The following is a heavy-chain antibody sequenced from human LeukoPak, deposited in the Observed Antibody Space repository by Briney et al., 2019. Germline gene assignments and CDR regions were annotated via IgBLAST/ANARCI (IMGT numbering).Heavy chain of an antibody. V-gene: IGHV4-59*12. CDR1: GGSISSYY. Sequence: PSETLSLTCTVSGGSISSYYWSWIRQPPGKGLEWIGYIYYSGSTNYNPSLKSRVTISVDTSKNQFSLKLSSVTAADTAVYYCARGPPYYDILTGYQYYFDYWGQGTLVTVSS. CDR3: ARGPPYYDILTGYQYYFDY. D-gene: IGHD3-9*01. J-gene: IGHJ4*02. CDR2: IYYSGST.